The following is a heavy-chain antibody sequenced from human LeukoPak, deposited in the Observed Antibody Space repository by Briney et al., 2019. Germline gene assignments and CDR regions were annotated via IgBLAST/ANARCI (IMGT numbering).Heavy chain of an antibody. J-gene: IGHJ4*02. D-gene: IGHD1-26*01. V-gene: IGHV1-8*01. CDR1: GYTFTSYD. CDR3: ARDGEYSGSSPPYFDY. Sequence: GASVKVSCKASGYTFTSYDINWVRQATGQGLEWMGWMNPNSGNTGYAQKFQGRVTITADESTSTAYMELSSLRSEDTAVYYCARDGEYSGSSPPYFDYWGQGTLVTVSS. CDR2: MNPNSGNT.